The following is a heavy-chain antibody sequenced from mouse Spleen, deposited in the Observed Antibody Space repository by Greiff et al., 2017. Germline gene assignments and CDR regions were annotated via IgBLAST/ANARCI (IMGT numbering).Heavy chain of an antibody. J-gene: IGHJ2*01. CDR2: IYPRSGNT. D-gene: IGHD2-4*01. Sequence: VQLQQSGAELARPGASVKLSCKASGYTFTSYGISWVKQRTGQGLEWIGEIYPRSGNTYYNEKFKGKATLTADKSSSTAYMELRSLTSEDSAVYFCARKDDYDGGRYYFDYWGQGTTLTVSS. CDR1: GYTFTSYG. V-gene: IGHV1-81*01. CDR3: ARKDDYDGGRYYFDY.